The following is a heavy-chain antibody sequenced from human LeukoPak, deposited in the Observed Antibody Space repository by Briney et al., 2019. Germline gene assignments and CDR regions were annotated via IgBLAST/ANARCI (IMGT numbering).Heavy chain of an antibody. CDR2: ISSSSSYI. V-gene: IGHV3-21*01. CDR3: ARDAVVAATFDY. D-gene: IGHD2-15*01. J-gene: IGHJ4*02. CDR1: GFTFSSYI. Sequence: PGGSLRLSCAASGFTFSSYIMNWVRQAPGKGLGWVSSISSSSSYIYYADSVKGRFTISRDNAKNSLYLQMNSLRAEDTAVYYCARDAVVAATFDYWGQGTLVTVSS.